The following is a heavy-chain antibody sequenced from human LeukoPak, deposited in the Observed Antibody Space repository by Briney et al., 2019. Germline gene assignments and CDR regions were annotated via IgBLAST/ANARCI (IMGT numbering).Heavy chain of an antibody. CDR3: ARDRSVYNWNYEGYYFAY. J-gene: IGHJ4*02. CDR2: ISGGST. Sequence: GGSLRLSCAASGFTVSSNEMSWVRQAPGKGLEWVSSISGGSTYYAYSVKGRFTISRDNAKNSLYLHMNSLRAEDTAVYYCARDRSVYNWNYEGYYFAYWGQGTLVTVSS. D-gene: IGHD1-7*01. V-gene: IGHV3-38-3*01. CDR1: GFTVSSNE.